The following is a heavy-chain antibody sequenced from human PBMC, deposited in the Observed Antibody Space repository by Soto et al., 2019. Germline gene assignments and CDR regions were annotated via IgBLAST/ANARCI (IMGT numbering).Heavy chain of an antibody. CDR2: IYDNGIT. D-gene: IGHD3-22*01. V-gene: IGHV4-59*12. CDR3: ARTYDSNGYANEFDS. J-gene: IGHJ4*02. CDR1: GRSITSYY. Sequence: QVVLQESGPGLVKHSETLSLTCSVSGRSITSYYWSWVRQPPGKGLEWIGYIYDNGITSQNPSLKSRVTMSADTSQNQFSLKLTSVTGADTAVYYCARTYDSNGYANEFDSWGQGMLVTVTS.